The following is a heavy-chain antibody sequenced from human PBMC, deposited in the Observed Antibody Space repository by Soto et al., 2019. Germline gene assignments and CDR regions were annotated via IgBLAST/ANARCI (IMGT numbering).Heavy chain of an antibody. J-gene: IGHJ4*02. CDR2: ISGSGDST. CDR3: ARALKNYYGSGTPFDY. Sequence: GGLRLSCAASVFTFSTYAMNWVRQAPGKGLEWVSGISGSGDSTYYADSVKGRFTISRDNSKNTLYLQMNSLRAEDTAVYYCARALKNYYGSGTPFDYWGQGTLVTVSS. D-gene: IGHD3-10*01. CDR1: VFTFSTYA. V-gene: IGHV3-23*01.